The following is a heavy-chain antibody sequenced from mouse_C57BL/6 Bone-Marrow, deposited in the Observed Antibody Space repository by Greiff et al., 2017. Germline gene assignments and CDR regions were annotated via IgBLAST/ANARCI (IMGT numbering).Heavy chain of an antibody. CDR1: GYTFTTYP. Sequence: VKLVESGAELVKPGASVKMSCKASGYTFTTYPIEWMKQNHGKSLEWIGNFHPYNDDTKYNEKFKGKATLTVEKSSSTVYLELSRLTSDDSAVYYCARSWYYGSSFWYFDVWGTGTTVTVSS. D-gene: IGHD1-1*01. CDR3: ARSWYYGSSFWYFDV. V-gene: IGHV1-47*01. J-gene: IGHJ1*03. CDR2: FHPYNDDT.